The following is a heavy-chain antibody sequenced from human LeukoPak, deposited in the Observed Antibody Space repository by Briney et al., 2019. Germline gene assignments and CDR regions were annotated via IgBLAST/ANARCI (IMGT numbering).Heavy chain of an antibody. CDR1: GYTFTSYY. J-gene: IGHJ4*02. CDR3: ARQLLGGSPDY. D-gene: IGHD2-15*01. V-gene: IGHV1-46*01. Sequence: ASVKVPCKASGYTFTSYYMHWVRQAPGQGLEWMGIINPSGGSTSYAQKFQGRVTMTRDMSTSTVYMELSSLRSEDTAVYYCARQLLGGSPDYWGQGTLVTVSS. CDR2: INPSGGST.